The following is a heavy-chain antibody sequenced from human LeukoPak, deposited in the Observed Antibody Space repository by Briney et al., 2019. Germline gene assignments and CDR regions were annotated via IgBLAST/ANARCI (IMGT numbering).Heavy chain of an antibody. V-gene: IGHV1-2*02. Sequence: ASVKVSCKASGYTFIGCYLHWVRQARGQGLEWMGWINSNTGHTNYAQNFQGRLTITRDTHITTGYMELSSLRSGGAAVYYCARDSPAVSGRYNSWGQGTLVTVSS. D-gene: IGHD6-19*01. CDR2: INSNTGHT. J-gene: IGHJ4*02. CDR3: ARDSPAVSGRYNS. CDR1: GYTFIGCY.